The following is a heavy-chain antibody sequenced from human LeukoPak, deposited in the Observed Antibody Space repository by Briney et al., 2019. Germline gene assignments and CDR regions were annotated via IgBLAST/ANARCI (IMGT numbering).Heavy chain of an antibody. CDR3: ARGEVEMATTRGMSWDPSAPYYYYYGMDV. D-gene: IGHD5-24*01. Sequence: SETLSLTCTVSGGSISSGGYYWSWIRQHPGKGLEWIGYIYYSGSTYYNPSLKSRVTISVDTSKIQFSLKLSSVTAADTAVYYCARGEVEMATTRGMSWDPSAPYYYYYGMDVWGQGTTVTVSS. V-gene: IGHV4-31*03. CDR1: GGSISSGGYY. J-gene: IGHJ6*02. CDR2: IYYSGST.